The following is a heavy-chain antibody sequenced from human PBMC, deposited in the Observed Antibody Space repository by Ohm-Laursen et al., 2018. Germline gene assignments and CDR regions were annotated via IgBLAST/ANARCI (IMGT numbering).Heavy chain of an antibody. Sequence: GSLRLSCTASGFTFGTYGMSWVRQAPGKGLEWVSAISGNGDSTYYADSVRDRFIISRDNSKNTLYLQMSSLRAEDTAIYYRHKHDYDDYDIDYWGQGTLVTVSS. CDR1: GFTFGTYG. D-gene: IGHD4-17*01. CDR2: ISGNGDST. CDR3: HKHDYDDYDIDY. V-gene: IGHV3-23*01. J-gene: IGHJ4*02.